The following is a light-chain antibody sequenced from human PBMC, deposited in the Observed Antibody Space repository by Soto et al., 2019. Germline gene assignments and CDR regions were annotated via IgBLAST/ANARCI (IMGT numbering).Light chain of an antibody. J-gene: IGKJ1*01. V-gene: IGKV3-20*01. CDR3: QQYGRSGT. CDR1: QSVSNNY. Sequence: EIVLTQSPVTLSLSPGERATLYCRASQSVSNNYLAWYQQKPGQAPRLLIYGASNRATGIPDRFSGSGSGTDFTLTISRLEPEDFAVYYCQQYGRSGTFGQGTKVDIK. CDR2: GAS.